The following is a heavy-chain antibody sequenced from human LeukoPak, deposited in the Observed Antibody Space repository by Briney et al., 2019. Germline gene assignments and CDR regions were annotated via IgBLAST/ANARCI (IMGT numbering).Heavy chain of an antibody. D-gene: IGHD3-10*01. J-gene: IGHJ4*02. CDR2: INPRGGST. V-gene: IGHV1-46*01. Sequence: ASVKVSCKASGYTFTSHFMHWVRQAPGQGLEWMGIINPRGGSTSYTQKFQGRVTITRDTSASIAYMELSSLRSDDTAVYYCARASEGFGELFYFDYWGQGTLVTVSS. CDR1: GYTFTSHF. CDR3: ARASEGFGELFYFDY.